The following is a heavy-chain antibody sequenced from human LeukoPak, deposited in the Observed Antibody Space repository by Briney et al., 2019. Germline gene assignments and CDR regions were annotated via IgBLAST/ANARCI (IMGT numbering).Heavy chain of an antibody. CDR3: ARGGSYLSAFDI. CDR2: IKSDGYST. D-gene: IGHD1-26*01. J-gene: IGHJ3*02. V-gene: IGHV3-74*01. CDR1: GFTISTYW. Sequence: GGSLRLSCEASGFTISTYWMHWVRQAPGKGLVWVSRIKSDGYSTLYADSVKGRFTISRDNSKNTLYLQMNSLRAEDTAVYYCARGGSYLSAFDIWGQGTMVTVSS.